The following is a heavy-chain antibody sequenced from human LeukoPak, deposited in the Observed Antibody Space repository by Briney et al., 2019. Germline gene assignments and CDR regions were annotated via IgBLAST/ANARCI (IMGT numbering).Heavy chain of an antibody. D-gene: IGHD6-19*01. Sequence: GGSLRLSCAASGFTFSSYAMSWVRQAPGKGLEWVSAISGSGGSTYYAGSVKGRFTISRDNSKNTLYLQMSSLRAEDTAVYYCAKDRIAVVGNWFDPWGQGTLVTVSS. CDR2: ISGSGGST. J-gene: IGHJ5*02. CDR1: GFTFSSYA. CDR3: AKDRIAVVGNWFDP. V-gene: IGHV3-23*01.